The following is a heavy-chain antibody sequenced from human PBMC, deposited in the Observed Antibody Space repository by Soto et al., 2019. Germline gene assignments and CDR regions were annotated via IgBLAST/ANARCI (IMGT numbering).Heavy chain of an antibody. D-gene: IGHD2-15*01. Sequence: QVQLVQSGAEVKKPGASVKISCKASGYTFTRYTMNWVRQAPGQRLEWMGWINPDNGNTKYSQKFQDRVIITRDTSASTAYMDLSSLRSEDTAVYYCARGIATCEIEPWGKGTLVTVSS. V-gene: IGHV1-3*01. J-gene: IGHJ5*02. CDR3: ARGIATCEIEP. CDR2: INPDNGNT. CDR1: GYTFTRYT.